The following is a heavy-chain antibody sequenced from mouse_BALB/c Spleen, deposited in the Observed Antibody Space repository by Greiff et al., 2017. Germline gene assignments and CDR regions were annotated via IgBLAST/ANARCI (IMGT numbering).Heavy chain of an antibody. Sequence: EVHLVESGGGLVQPGGSRKLSCAASGFTFSSFGMHWVRQAPEKGLEWVAYISSGSSTIYYADTVKGRFTISRDNPKNTLFLQMTSLRSEDTAMYYCARSYYRYDYYAMDYWGQGTSVTVSS. CDR2: ISSGSSTI. CDR1: GFTFSSFG. CDR3: ARSYYRYDYYAMDY. V-gene: IGHV5-17*02. D-gene: IGHD2-14*01. J-gene: IGHJ4*01.